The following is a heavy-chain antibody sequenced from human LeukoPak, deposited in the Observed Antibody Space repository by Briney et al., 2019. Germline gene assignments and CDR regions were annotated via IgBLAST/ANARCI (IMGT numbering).Heavy chain of an antibody. V-gene: IGHV1-46*01. CDR3: ARVGGFGEFGNWFDP. Sequence: GASVKVSCKASGYTFTGYYMHWVRQAPGQGLEWMGWINPSGGSTNYAQRFRGRVTMTRDMSTGTVYMELSSLTSEDTAVYYCARVGGFGEFGNWFDPWGQGTLVTVSS. D-gene: IGHD3-10*01. J-gene: IGHJ5*02. CDR1: GYTFTGYY. CDR2: INPSGGST.